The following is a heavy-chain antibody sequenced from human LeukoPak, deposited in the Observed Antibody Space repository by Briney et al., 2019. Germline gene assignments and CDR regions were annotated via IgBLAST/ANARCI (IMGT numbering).Heavy chain of an antibody. J-gene: IGHJ3*02. CDR2: KYYTSNVYR. CDR3: ARIGHPWGIEDAFDI. V-gene: IGHV6-1*01. Sequence: XGDTVSXXSGTXNWSRQSRSRGLEWRERKYYTSNVYRDYAESVKSRITINPDTSKNQFSLQLNSVTPEDTAVYYCARIGHPWGIEDAFDIWGQGTMVTVSS. CDR1: GDTVSXXSGT. D-gene: IGHD3-16*01.